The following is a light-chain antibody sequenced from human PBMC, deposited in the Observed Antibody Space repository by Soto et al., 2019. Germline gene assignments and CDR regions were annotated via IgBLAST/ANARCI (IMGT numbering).Light chain of an antibody. J-gene: IGLJ2*01. V-gene: IGLV2-23*02. CDR1: SSDVGSYNL. CDR2: EVS. Sequence: QSVLTQPASVSGSPGQSITISCTGTSSDVGSYNLVSWYQQHPGKAPKLMIYEVSKRPSGVSNRFSGSKSGNTASLTISGLQAEDEADYYCCSYAGNSTFVVFGGGTKLTVL. CDR3: CSYAGNSTFVV.